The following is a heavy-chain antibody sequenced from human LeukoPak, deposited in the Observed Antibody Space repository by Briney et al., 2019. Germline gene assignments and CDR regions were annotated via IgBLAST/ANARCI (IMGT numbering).Heavy chain of an antibody. CDR3: ARHPPRAEGGRAFGI. CDR1: GGSISNYY. J-gene: IGHJ3*02. V-gene: IGHV4-59*08. CDR2: IYYSGNT. Sequence: SETLSLTCTVSGGSISNYYWSWIRQPPGKGLEWIGYIYYSGNTNYNPSLKSRVTISVDTSKNQFSLRLSSVTAADTAVYYCARHPPRAEGGRAFGIWGQGTMVTVSS.